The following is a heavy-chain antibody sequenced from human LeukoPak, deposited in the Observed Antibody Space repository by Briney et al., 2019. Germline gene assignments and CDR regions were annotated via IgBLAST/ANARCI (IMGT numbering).Heavy chain of an antibody. CDR2: ISSSSSYI. Sequence: GGSLRLSCAASGFTFSSYSMNWVRQAPGKGLEWVSSISSSSSYIYYADSVKGRFTISRDNAKNSLYLQMNSLRAEDTAVYYCAGSSGDWLNWFDPWGQGTLVTVSS. D-gene: IGHD2-21*02. CDR1: GFTFSSYS. CDR3: AGSSGDWLNWFDP. V-gene: IGHV3-21*01. J-gene: IGHJ5*02.